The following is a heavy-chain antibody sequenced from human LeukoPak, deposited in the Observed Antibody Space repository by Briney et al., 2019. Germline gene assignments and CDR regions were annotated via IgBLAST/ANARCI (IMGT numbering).Heavy chain of an antibody. Sequence: SETLPLTYAVSGTSFSSYYWIWIRQPPGKGLEWIGEVNHSGYTNDNPSLKSRVTISVDTSKNQFSLRLRSVTAADTAVYFCARRTTGHDFWGRGTLVTVSS. D-gene: IGHD4-17*01. CDR3: ARRTTGHDF. CDR1: GTSFSSYY. V-gene: IGHV4-34*01. J-gene: IGHJ4*02. CDR2: VNHSGYT.